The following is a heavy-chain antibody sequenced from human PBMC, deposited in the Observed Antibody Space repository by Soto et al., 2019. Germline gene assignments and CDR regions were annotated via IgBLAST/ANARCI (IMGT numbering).Heavy chain of an antibody. CDR1: GGSVRAPDW. D-gene: IGHD1-1*01. V-gene: IGHV4-4*02. CDR2: VHISGHS. J-gene: IGHJ5*01. Sequence: SETLSLTCTLSGGSVRAPDWWNWVRQSPGKGLEWIAEVHISGHSNYNPSLRSRVSVSIDSSKNQFYLNLNSVTAADTAIYYCARVRQGCSANNCYFDPWGQGTQVTVS. CDR3: ARVRQGCSANNCYFDP.